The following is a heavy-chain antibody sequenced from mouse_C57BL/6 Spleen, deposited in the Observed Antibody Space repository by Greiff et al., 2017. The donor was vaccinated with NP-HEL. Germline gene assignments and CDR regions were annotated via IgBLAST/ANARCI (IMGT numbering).Heavy chain of an antibody. CDR1: GFSLTSYG. CDR2: IWRGGST. CDR3: AKMVYYGSSRYFDV. V-gene: IGHV2-5*01. D-gene: IGHD1-1*01. J-gene: IGHJ1*03. Sequence: QVQLQQSGPGLVQPSQSLSITCTVSGFSLTSYGVHWVRQSPGKGLEWLGVIWRGGSTDYNAAFMSRLSITKDNSKSQVFFKMNSLQADDTAIYYCAKMVYYGSSRYFDVWGTGTTVTVSS.